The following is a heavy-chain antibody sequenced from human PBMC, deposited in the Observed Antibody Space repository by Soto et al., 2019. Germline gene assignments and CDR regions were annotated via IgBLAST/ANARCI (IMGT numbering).Heavy chain of an antibody. Sequence: QVQLQESGPGLVKPSGTLSLTCAVSSGSISSSNWWSWVRQPPGKGLEWIGEIYHSGSTNYNPSLKSRVTISVDKSKNQFSLKLSSVTAADTAVYYCARGKTYYYGSGSYWNNWFDPWGQGTLVTVSS. V-gene: IGHV4-4*02. CDR3: ARGKTYYYGSGSYWNNWFDP. J-gene: IGHJ5*02. D-gene: IGHD3-10*01. CDR1: SGSISSSNW. CDR2: IYHSGST.